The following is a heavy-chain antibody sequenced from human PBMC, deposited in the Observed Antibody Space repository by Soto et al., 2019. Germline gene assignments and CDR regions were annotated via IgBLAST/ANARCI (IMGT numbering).Heavy chain of an antibody. CDR1: GAIFNTYA. V-gene: IGHV1-69*06. Sequence: QAQLVQSGAEVKKPGSSVKVSCKGFGAIFNTYAISWVRQAPGQGPEWLGGIIPMFGTPNYAQKFQGRVTMSVDKSTRTAYMELNSLRSEDTAVYYCARGGEVPASIREYYYGLDVWGQGTTVTVSS. J-gene: IGHJ6*02. CDR3: ARGGEVPASIREYYYGLDV. CDR2: IIPMFGTP. D-gene: IGHD2-2*02.